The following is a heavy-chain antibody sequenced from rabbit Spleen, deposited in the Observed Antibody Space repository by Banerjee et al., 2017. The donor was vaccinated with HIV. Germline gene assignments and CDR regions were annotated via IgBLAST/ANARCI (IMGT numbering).Heavy chain of an antibody. Sequence: QSLEESGGDLVKPGASLTLTCKASGIDFSDRHYMCWVRQAPGKGLEWIGCIYTGNDGTWYASWAKGPFTISKTSSTTVDLKMTSLTVADTATYFCARAGYDGYGLNLWGPGTLVTVS. D-gene: IGHD6-1*01. CDR2: IYTGNDGT. V-gene: IGHV1S40*01. CDR1: GIDFSDRHY. CDR3: ARAGYDGYGLNL. J-gene: IGHJ4*01.